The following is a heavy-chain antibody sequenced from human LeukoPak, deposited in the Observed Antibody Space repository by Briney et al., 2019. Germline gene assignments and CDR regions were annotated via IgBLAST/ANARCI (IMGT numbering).Heavy chain of an antibody. J-gene: IGHJ4*02. CDR2: ISGSGGST. Sequence: GGSLRLSCPASGFTFSSYAMRWVRQAPGKGLEWVSAISGSGGSTHYADSVKGRFTISRDNSKNTLYLQMNSLRAEDTAVYYCAKVLNYYGSGYFDYWGQGTLVTVSS. V-gene: IGHV3-23*01. CDR1: GFTFSSYA. D-gene: IGHD3-10*01. CDR3: AKVLNYYGSGYFDY.